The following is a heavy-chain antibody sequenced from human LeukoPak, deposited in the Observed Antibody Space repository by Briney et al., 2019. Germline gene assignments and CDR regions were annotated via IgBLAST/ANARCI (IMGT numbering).Heavy chain of an antibody. J-gene: IGHJ4*02. D-gene: IGHD2-21*01. CDR2: INHSGST. Sequence: SETLSLTCAVYGGSFSGYYWSWIRQPPGKGLEWIGEINHSGSTNYNPSLKSRVTISVDTSKNQFSLKLSSVTAADTAVYYCARQGFLRHLRGVDYWGQGTLVTVSS. CDR1: GGSFSGYY. CDR3: ARQGFLRHLRGVDY. V-gene: IGHV4-34*01.